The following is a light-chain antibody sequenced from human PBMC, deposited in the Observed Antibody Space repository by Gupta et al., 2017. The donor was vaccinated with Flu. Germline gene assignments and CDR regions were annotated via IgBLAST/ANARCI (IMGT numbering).Light chain of an antibody. CDR3: SSHTSSSIVV. CDR1: SRDVGGYNS. J-gene: IGLJ2*01. CDR2: EVS. Sequence: SALTQPASVAGSPGPASTISCTGTSRDVGGYNSVSWYQHNPAKAPKLMIYEVSKRTAGPGRRFSASKSGNTASLTISVPTEEAADDYYSSSHTSSSIVVFGGGTRLSVL. V-gene: IGLV2-14*01.